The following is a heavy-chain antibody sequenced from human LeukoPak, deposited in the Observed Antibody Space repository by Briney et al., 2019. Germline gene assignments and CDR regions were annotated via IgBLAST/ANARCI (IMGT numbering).Heavy chain of an antibody. CDR2: VSGNGGGT. J-gene: IGHJ4*02. CDR1: GFPFSGYA. D-gene: IGHD2-8*02. CDR3: AVLVTSATVY. V-gene: IGHV3-23*01. Sequence: GSLRLSCAASGFPFSGYALTWVRQAPGKGLEWVSAVSGNGGGTYYADSVRARSTISRDNSKNTLYLQMNSLRAEDTAVYYCAVLVTSATVYWGQGALVTVSS.